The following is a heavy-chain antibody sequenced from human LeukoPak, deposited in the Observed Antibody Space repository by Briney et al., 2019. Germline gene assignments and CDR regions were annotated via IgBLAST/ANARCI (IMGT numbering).Heavy chain of an antibody. V-gene: IGHV3-7*01. CDR2: IKQDGSEK. J-gene: IGHJ6*02. Sequence: PGGSLRLSCAASGFTFSSYWMSWVRQAPGKGLEWVANIKQDGSEKYYVDSVKGRFTISRDNAKNSLYLQMNSLSAEDTAVYYCASFWGSRGSDWLRDGVDVWGQGTTVTVSS. CDR1: GFTFSSYW. CDR3: ASFWGSRGSDWLRDGVDV. D-gene: IGHD2-21*02.